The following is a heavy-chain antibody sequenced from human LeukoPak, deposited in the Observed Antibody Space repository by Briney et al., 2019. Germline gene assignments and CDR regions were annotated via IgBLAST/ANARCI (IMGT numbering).Heavy chain of an antibody. CDR3: ARPSGSYRAEYFQH. CDR2: IYYSGRT. CDR1: GGSIGSSSYY. Sequence: PSETLSLTCTVSGGSIGSSSYYWGWIRQPPGKGLEWIGTIYYSGRTYYNPSPKSRVTIFVDTAKNQVSLKLSSVTAADTAVYYCARPSGSYRAEYFQHWGQGTLVTVSS. D-gene: IGHD1-26*01. J-gene: IGHJ1*01. V-gene: IGHV4-39*01.